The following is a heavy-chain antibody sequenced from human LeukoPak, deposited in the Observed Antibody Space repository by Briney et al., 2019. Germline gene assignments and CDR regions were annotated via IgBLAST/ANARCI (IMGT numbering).Heavy chain of an antibody. CDR3: ARETAYSFDY. CDR1: GFTFSGYS. D-gene: IGHD1-26*01. J-gene: IGHJ4*01. Sequence: GASLRLSCVLSGFTFSGYSMIWVRQAPGKGLEWISYISRSSSTVYYAHSVKGRFTISRDNATNSLYLQMNSLRDEDTAVYYCARETAYSFDYWGQGTLVTASS. V-gene: IGHV3-48*02. CDR2: ISRSSSTV.